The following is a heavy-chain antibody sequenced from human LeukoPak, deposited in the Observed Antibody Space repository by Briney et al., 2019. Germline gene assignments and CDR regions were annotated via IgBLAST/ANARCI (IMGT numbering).Heavy chain of an antibody. Sequence: GGSLRLSCAASGFTVSSNYMSWVRQAPGKGLEWVSVIYSGGSTYYADSVKGRFTISRDNSKNTLYLQMNSLRAEDTAVYYCAKVRIAAAGPARFWDYWGQGTLVTVSS. CDR2: IYSGGST. CDR1: GFTVSSNY. D-gene: IGHD6-13*01. V-gene: IGHV3-53*01. J-gene: IGHJ4*02. CDR3: AKVRIAAAGPARFWDY.